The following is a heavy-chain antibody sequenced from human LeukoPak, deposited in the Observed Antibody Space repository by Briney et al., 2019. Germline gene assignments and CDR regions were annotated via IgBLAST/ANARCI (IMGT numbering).Heavy chain of an antibody. CDR1: GFTFSSYE. CDR3: ARAPYSSGWWFDY. V-gene: IGHV3-48*03. J-gene: IGHJ4*02. D-gene: IGHD6-19*01. CDR2: ISSSGSTI. Sequence: PGGSLRLSCAAAGFTFSSYEMNWVRQAPGKGLEWVSYISSSGSTIYYADSVKGRFTISRDNAKNSLYLQMNSLRAEDTAVYYCARAPYSSGWWFDYWGQGTLVTVSS.